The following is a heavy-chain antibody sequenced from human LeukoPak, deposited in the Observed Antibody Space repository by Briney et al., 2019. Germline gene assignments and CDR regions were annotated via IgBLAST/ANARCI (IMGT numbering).Heavy chain of an antibody. CDR3: ARAPGPYYDFWSGYFGYYYYYGMDV. Sequence: ASVKVSCKASGGTFSSYAISWVRQAPGQGLEWMGWISAYNGNTNYAQKLQGRVTMTTDTSTSTAYMELRSLRSDDTAVYYCARAPGPYYDFWSGYFGYYYYYGMDVWGQGTTVTVSS. V-gene: IGHV1-18*01. J-gene: IGHJ6*02. CDR2: ISAYNGNT. D-gene: IGHD3-3*01. CDR1: GGTFSSYA.